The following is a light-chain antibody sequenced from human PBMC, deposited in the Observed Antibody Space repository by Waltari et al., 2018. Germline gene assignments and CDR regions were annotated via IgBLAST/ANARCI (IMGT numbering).Light chain of an antibody. CDR1: ALPTHY. J-gene: IGLJ2*01. Sequence: SYKLTHPPSVSVSPGQTARLTCYGAALPTHYSFSYQQRSGQAPVVVIYKDTERPSGIPERFSGSSSGTRVTLTISGVQAEDEADYYCQSTDNSGTYVVFGGGTKLTVL. CDR2: KDT. CDR3: QSTDNSGTYVV. V-gene: IGLV3-25*03.